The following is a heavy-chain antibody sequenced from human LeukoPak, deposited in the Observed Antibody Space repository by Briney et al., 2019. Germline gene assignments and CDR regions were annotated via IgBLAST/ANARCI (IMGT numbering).Heavy chain of an antibody. CDR1: GYTFTGYY. D-gene: IGHD4-17*01. CDR3: ARAMTTVTVNWFDP. J-gene: IGHJ5*02. V-gene: IGHV1-2*06. CDR2: INPNSGGT. Sequence: ASVKVSCKASGYTFTGYYMHWVRQAPGQGLEWMGRINPNSGGTNYAQKFQGRVTMTRDTSISTAYMELSRPRSDDTAVYYCARAMTTVTVNWFDPWGQGTLVTVSS.